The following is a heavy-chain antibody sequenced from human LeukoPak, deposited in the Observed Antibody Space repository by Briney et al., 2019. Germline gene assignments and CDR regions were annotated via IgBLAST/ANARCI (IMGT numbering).Heavy chain of an antibody. J-gene: IGHJ1*01. CDR1: GFTFSNYA. D-gene: IGHD5-24*01. CDR2: ITGSGET. V-gene: IGHV3-23*01. CDR3: PKHPTGQRAVGKQPWLNEYLQY. Sequence: GGSVRLFCAAWGFTFSNYAMRGVRQAREKGGEGVSGITGSGETYYADSVKGRFTISRDNSKKTLYLQMNSLRGEDTAIYYCPKHPTGQRAVGKQPWLNEYLQYWGQGTQVTVSS.